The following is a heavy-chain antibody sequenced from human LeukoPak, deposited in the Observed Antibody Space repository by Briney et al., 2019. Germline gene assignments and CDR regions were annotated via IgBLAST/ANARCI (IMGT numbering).Heavy chain of an antibody. D-gene: IGHD5-18*01. CDR2: MNPNSGNT. V-gene: IGHV1-8*01. J-gene: IGHJ6*02. Sequence: ASVKVSCKASGYTSTSYDINWVRQATGQGLEWMGWMNPNSGNTGYAQKFQGRVTMTRNTSISTAYMELSSLRSEDTPVYYCARVVDTAMVSYYYYGMDVWGQGTTVTVSS. CDR3: ARVVDTAMVSYYYYGMDV. CDR1: GYTSTSYD.